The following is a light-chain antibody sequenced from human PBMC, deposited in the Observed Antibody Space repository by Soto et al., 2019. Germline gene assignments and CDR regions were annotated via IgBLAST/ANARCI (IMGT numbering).Light chain of an antibody. J-gene: IGLJ2*01. V-gene: IGLV2-14*01. CDR2: EVS. CDR1: SSDVGTYNF. Sequence: QSALTQPASVSGSPGQSVTISCTVTSSDVGTYNFVSWYQQHPGKVPKLMIYEVSERPSGVSHRFSGSKSGNTASLTISGLQAEDEADYYCSSYTSTKVLFGGGTKVTVL. CDR3: SSYTSTKVL.